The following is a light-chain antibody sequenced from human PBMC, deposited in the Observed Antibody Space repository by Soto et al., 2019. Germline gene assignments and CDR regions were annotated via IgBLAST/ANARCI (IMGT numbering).Light chain of an antibody. CDR1: QDINSW. CDR3: QQGSNFPFT. CDR2: AAS. V-gene: IGKV1-12*02. Sequence: DIQMTQSPASVSASVGDRVTITCRASQDINSWLAWYQQKPGIAPKLVISAASTLESGVPSRFSGSGSGTDFTLTISSLQPEDFAPYYGQQGSNFPFTFGGGTKVQSK. J-gene: IGKJ4*01.